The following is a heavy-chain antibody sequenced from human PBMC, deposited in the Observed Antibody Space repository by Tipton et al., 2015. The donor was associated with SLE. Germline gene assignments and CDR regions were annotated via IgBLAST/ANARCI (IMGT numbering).Heavy chain of an antibody. CDR1: GFTFSTFW. J-gene: IGHJ4*02. CDR2: IKQGGSEK. D-gene: IGHD3-22*01. V-gene: IGHV3-7*02. CDR3: ARSLDSSGTFDY. Sequence: SLRLSCAASGFTFSTFWMNWVRQAPGKGLEWVANIKQGGSEKYYLDSVEGRFTLSRDNSKNSLYLQMNSLRAEDTAVYYCARSLDSSGTFDYWGQGTLVTVSS.